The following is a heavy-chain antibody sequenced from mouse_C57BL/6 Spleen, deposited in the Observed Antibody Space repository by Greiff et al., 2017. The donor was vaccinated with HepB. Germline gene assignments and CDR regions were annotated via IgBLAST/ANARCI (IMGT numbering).Heavy chain of an antibody. D-gene: IGHD1-3*01. CDR2: ISYDGSN. Sequence: VQLKESGPGLVKPSQSLSLTCSVTGYSITSGYYWNWIRQFPGNKLEWMGYISYDGSNNYNPSLKNRISITRDTSKNQFFLKLNSVTTEDTATYYCAIGSLALDYWGQGTTLTVSS. CDR3: AIGSLALDY. CDR1: GYSITSGYY. V-gene: IGHV3-6*01. J-gene: IGHJ2*01.